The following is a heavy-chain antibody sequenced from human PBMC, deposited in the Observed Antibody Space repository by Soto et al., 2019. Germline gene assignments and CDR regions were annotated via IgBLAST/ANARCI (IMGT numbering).Heavy chain of an antibody. J-gene: IGHJ4*02. D-gene: IGHD6-6*01. CDR2: IYYSGST. Sequence: SETLSLTCTVSGGSISSSSYYWGWIRQPPGKGLEWIGSIYYSGSTYYTPSLKSRVTISVDTSKNQFSLKLSSVTAADTAVYYCALLGGYSSSYYFDYWGQGTLVTVSS. CDR1: GGSISSSSYY. CDR3: ALLGGYSSSYYFDY. V-gene: IGHV4-39*01.